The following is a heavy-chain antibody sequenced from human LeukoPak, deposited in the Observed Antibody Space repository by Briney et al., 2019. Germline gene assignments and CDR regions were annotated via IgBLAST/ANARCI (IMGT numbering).Heavy chain of an antibody. J-gene: IGHJ4*02. CDR3: ARSGTRYCCSTSCYYY. CDR2: ISSSSSYT. CDR1: GLTFSDYY. D-gene: IGHD2-2*01. Sequence: GGSLRLSCAASGLTFSDYYMSWNRQAPGKGLEWVSYISSSSSYTNYADSVKGRFTISRDNAKNSLYLQMNSLRAEDTAVYCCARSGTRYCCSTSCYYYWGQGTLVTVSS. V-gene: IGHV3-11*03.